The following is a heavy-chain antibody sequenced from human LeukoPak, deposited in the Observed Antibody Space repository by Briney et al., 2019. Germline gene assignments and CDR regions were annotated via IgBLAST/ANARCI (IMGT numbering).Heavy chain of an antibody. CDR2: IYYSGST. J-gene: IGHJ4*02. V-gene: IGHV4-59*08. D-gene: IGHD1-26*01. CDR1: GGSISSYY. CDR3: AGHPPRGLLWGIAY. Sequence: SSETLSLTCTVSGGSISSYYWSWIRQPPEKGLEWIGNIYYSGSTNYNPSLKSRVTISEDTSKNQFSLKLNSVTAADTAVYYCAGHPPRGLLWGIAYWGQGTLVTVSS.